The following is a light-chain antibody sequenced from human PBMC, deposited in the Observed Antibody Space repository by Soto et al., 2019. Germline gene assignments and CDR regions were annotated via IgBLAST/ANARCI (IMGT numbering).Light chain of an antibody. CDR1: QSVSSY. CDR3: QQRSNWPQMYP. J-gene: IGKJ2*01. V-gene: IGKV3-11*01. Sequence: DIVLTQSPATLSLSPGERATLSCRASQSVSSYLAWYQQKPGQAPRLLIYDASNRATGIPARFSGSGSGTDFTLPISSLDPEDFAVYYGQQRSNWPQMYPFGQGNKLEIK. CDR2: DAS.